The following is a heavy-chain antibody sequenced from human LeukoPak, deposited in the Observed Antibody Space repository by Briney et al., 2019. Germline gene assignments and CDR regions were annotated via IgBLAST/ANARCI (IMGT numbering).Heavy chain of an antibody. D-gene: IGHD3-10*01. CDR3: AGSSGSHPSQFDY. J-gene: IGHJ4*02. CDR2: IYYSGST. V-gene: IGHV4-59*12. Sequence: SETLSLTCTVSGGSISSYYWSWIRQPPGKGLEWIGYIYYSGSTNYNPSLKSRVTMSVDTSKNQFSLKLSSVTAADTAVHYCAGSSGSHPSQFDYWGQGTLVTVSS. CDR1: GGSISSYY.